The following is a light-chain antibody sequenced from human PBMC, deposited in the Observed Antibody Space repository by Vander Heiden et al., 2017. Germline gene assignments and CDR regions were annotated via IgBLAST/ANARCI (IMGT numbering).Light chain of an antibody. CDR3: NSRDSSGNHLGV. CDR1: SLRSYY. V-gene: IGLV3-19*01. J-gene: IGLJ2*01. Sequence: SSKLTQDPAVSVALGQTVRITCQGDSLRSYYASWYQQKPGQAPVLVIYGKNNRPSGIPDRFSGSSSGNTASLTITGAQAEDEADYYCNSRDSSGNHLGVFGGGTKLTVL. CDR2: GKN.